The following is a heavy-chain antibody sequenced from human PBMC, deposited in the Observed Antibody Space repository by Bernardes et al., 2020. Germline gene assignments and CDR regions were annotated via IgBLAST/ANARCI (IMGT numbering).Heavy chain of an antibody. CDR2: INTNTGNP. J-gene: IGHJ6*04. D-gene: IGHD2-2*01. Sequence: ASVKVSCKASGYTFTSYAMNWVRQAPGQGLEWMGWINTNTGNPTYAQGFPGRFVFSLDTSVSTAYLQISSLKAEDTAVYYCARGRNAVYYYYGMDVWGKGTTVTVSS. CDR1: GYTFTSYA. CDR3: ARGRNAVYYYYGMDV. V-gene: IGHV7-4-1*02.